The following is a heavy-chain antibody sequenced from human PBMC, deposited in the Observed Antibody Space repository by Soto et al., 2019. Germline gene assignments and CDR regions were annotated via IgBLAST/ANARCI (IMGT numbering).Heavy chain of an antibody. V-gene: IGHV3-64*01. CDR3: ARRGYGLYFDY. CDR1: GFTFSSYA. Sequence: GGSLRLSCAASGFTFSSYAMHWVRQAPGKGLEYASAISGNGDSAYYANSVEGRFTISRDNSKNTLYLQMGSLRAEDMAVYYCARRGYGLYFDYWGQGTLVTVSS. CDR2: ISGNGDSA. J-gene: IGHJ4*02. D-gene: IGHD3-10*01.